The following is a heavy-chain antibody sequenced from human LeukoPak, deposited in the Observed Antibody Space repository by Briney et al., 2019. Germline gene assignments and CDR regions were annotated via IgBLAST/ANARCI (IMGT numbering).Heavy chain of an antibody. D-gene: IGHD3-3*01. Sequence: GGSLRLSCAASGFTFSSYSMNWVRQAPGKGLEWVSSISSSSSYIYYADSVKGRFTISRDNAKNSLYLQMSSLRAEDTAVYYCARDLERITIFGVVVGLWGQGTLVTVSS. CDR1: GFTFSSYS. V-gene: IGHV3-21*01. CDR3: ARDLERITIFGVVVGL. CDR2: ISSSSSYI. J-gene: IGHJ4*02.